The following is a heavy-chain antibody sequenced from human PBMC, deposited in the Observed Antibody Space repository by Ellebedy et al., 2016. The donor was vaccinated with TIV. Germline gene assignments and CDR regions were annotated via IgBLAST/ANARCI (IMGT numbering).Heavy chain of an antibody. CDR3: AKGGSKSGYSFDL. V-gene: IGHV3-23*01. CDR2: LTTGGVT. CDR1: GFTFSTYA. Sequence: GESLKISCVVSGFTFSTYAMRWFRQAPGKGLEWVPALTTGGVTFYADSVKGRFTISRDNSKNTLYLQMNSLRAEDPAVYYCAKGGSKSGYSFDLWGRGTLVTVSS. D-gene: IGHD3-3*01. J-gene: IGHJ2*01.